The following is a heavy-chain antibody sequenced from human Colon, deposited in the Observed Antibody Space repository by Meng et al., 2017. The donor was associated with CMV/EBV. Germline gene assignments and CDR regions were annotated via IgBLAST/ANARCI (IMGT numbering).Heavy chain of an antibody. CDR2: ISAGGGST. CDR1: GFTFSSYA. Sequence: ISCAASGFTFSSYAMTWVRQAPGKGLEWVSAISAGGGSTFYADSVKGRFTISRDNSKNTVYLHMNSLRAEDTAVYYCAKAHYADPYWGQGTLVTVSS. CDR3: AKAHYADPY. V-gene: IGHV3-23*01. D-gene: IGHD4-17*01. J-gene: IGHJ4*02.